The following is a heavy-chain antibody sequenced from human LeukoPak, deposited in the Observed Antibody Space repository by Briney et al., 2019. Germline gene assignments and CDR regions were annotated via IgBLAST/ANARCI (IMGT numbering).Heavy chain of an antibody. Sequence: PSETLSLTCGVSGYSISNSNWWGWIRQPAGKGLEWIGRVYTSGSTNYNPSLKSRVTISVDTSKNQFSLKLSSVTAADTAVYYCARTLLGIDYGSGSYDFDYWGQGTLVTVSS. D-gene: IGHD3-10*01. J-gene: IGHJ4*02. CDR2: VYTSGST. V-gene: IGHV4-61*02. CDR1: GYSISNSNW. CDR3: ARTLLGIDYGSGSYDFDY.